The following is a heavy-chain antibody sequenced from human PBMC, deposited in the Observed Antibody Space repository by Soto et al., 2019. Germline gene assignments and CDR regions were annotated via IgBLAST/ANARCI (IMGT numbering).Heavy chain of an antibody. V-gene: IGHV4-30-4*01. CDR1: GGSISNGDYS. CDR3: AREAGYDSPHGY. D-gene: IGHD5-12*01. CDR2: IYHSGST. J-gene: IGHJ4*02. Sequence: SETLSLTCTVSGGSISNGDYSWSWIRQPPGKGLEWIGYIYHSGSTYYNPSLRSRVSISVDTSKNQFSLKLSSVTAADTAVYYCAREAGYDSPHGYWGQGTLVTVSS.